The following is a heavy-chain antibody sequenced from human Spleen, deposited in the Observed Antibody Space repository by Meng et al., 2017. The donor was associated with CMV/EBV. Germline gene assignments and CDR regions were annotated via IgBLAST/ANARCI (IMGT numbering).Heavy chain of an antibody. CDR2: INTNSGGT. CDR3: ARDSTSSSDY. CDR1: GYTFSIYS. Sequence: KVSCQTSGYTFSIYSLHWVRQAPGQGPEWMGIINTNSGGTSYAQKFQGRVTMTRDTSISTAYMELSRLRSDDTAVYHCARDSTSSSDYWGQGTLVTVSS. V-gene: IGHV1-46*01. D-gene: IGHD2-2*01. J-gene: IGHJ4*02.